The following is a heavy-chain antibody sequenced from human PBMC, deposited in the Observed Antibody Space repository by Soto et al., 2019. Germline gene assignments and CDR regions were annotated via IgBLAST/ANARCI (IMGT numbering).Heavy chain of an antibody. CDR2: IYFTGST. J-gene: IGHJ4*02. CDR1: GDSVSSGNYC. D-gene: IGHD3-16*01. CDR3: GRVPVDTYMIYWSDH. V-gene: IGHV4-61*01. Sequence: PSETLSLTCTVSGDSVSSGNYCWTWIRQPPGKGLEWIGYIYFTGSTNYNPSLKSRLTMSIDTSRNLFSLRLDSVTAADTAVYYCGRVPVDTYMIYWSDHWGQGTLVTVSS.